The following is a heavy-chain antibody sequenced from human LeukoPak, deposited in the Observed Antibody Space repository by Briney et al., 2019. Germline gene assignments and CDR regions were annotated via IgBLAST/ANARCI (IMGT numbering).Heavy chain of an antibody. CDR2: VYYNGDI. V-gene: IGHV4-59*01. CDR1: GVPISTYY. D-gene: IGHD3-22*01. Sequence: SSETLSLTFTVSGVPISTYYWSWLRQSPGKGLEWIAYVYYNGDIIYNPSLKSRVTISLDTSKNQFSLSMTSVTAADTAVYFCATTWYYDSRGYLFDDWGHGTLVTVSS. J-gene: IGHJ4*01. CDR3: ATTWYYDSRGYLFDD.